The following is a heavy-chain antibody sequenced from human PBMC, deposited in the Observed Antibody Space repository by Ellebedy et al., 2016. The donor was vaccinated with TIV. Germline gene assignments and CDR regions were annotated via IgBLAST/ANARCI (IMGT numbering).Heavy chain of an antibody. D-gene: IGHD1-1*01. J-gene: IGHJ5*02. CDR2: INHSGST. V-gene: IGHV4-34*01. Sequence: SETLSLXXAVYGGSFSGYYWSWIRQPPGKGLEWIGEINHSGSTNYNPSLKSRVTISVDTSKNQFSLKLSSVTAADTAVYYCARGVGWNDQNWFDPWGQGTLVTVSS. CDR1: GGSFSGYY. CDR3: ARGVGWNDQNWFDP.